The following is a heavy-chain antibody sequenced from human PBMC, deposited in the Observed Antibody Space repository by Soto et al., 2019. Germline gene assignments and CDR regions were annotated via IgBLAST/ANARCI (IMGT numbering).Heavy chain of an antibody. CDR3: AGQSPGAGDRAFDL. Sequence: QVQLVQSGAELKMPGSSVKVSCKPSGGTFNSYTFGWVRQAPGQGLEWVGRIIPILGLTNNAQKFQGRLTVTADKSTATAYMELSSLRSEDTAIYYCAGQSPGAGDRAFDLWGQGTMVTVSS. CDR1: GGTFNSYT. V-gene: IGHV1-69*02. D-gene: IGHD3-16*01. CDR2: IIPILGLT. J-gene: IGHJ3*01.